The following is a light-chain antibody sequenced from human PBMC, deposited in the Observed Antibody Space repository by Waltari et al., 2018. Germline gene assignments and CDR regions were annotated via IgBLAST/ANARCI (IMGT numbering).Light chain of an antibody. CDR2: GGS. J-gene: IGKJ3*01. CDR3: QQYGSSPLFA. CDR1: QSVSTTS. V-gene: IGKV3-20*01. Sequence: EIVLTQSPGTLSLSPGETATLSCRASQSVSTTSLGWYQQKPGQAPRLLIYGGSRRATGIPDSFRGSGSGIDFTLTISRLEPEDFAVYYCQQYGSSPLFAFGPGTKVDIK.